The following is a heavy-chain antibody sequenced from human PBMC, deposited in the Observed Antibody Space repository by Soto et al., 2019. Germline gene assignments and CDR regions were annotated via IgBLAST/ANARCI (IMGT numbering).Heavy chain of an antibody. V-gene: IGHV4-31*03. CDR1: GGSISSGGYY. CDR3: AGTYYDFWSGYPSPIH. D-gene: IGHD3-3*01. Sequence: SETLSLTCTVSGGSISSGGYYWSWIRQHPGKGLEWIGYIYYSGSTYYNPSLKSRVTISVDTSKNQFSLKLSSVTAADTAVYYCAGTYYDFWSGYPSPIHWGQGTLVTVSS. J-gene: IGHJ4*02. CDR2: IYYSGST.